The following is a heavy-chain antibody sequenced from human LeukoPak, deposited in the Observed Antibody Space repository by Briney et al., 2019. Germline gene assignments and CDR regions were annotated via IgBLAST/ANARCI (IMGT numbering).Heavy chain of an antibody. CDR2: INPNSGGT. CDR1: GYTSTGYY. J-gene: IGHJ5*02. V-gene: IGHV1-2*02. D-gene: IGHD6-13*01. CDR3: ARDMAAAGSNWFGP. Sequence: GASVKVSCKASGYTSTGYYMHWVRQAPGQGLEWMGWINPNSGGTNYAQKFQGRVTMTRDTSISTAYMELSRLRSDDTAVYYCARDMAAAGSNWFGPWGQGTLVNVSS.